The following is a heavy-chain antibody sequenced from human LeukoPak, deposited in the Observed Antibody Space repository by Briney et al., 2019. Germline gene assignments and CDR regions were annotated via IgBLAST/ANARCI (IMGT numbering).Heavy chain of an antibody. CDR3: ARWDVVVLPTANRPQYYFDF. D-gene: IGHD2-2*01. Sequence: GGSLTLSCAASGFAFRSYSMNRVRQAPGQGLEWVSSITSGSTYIYYADSVKGRFTISRDNAKNSLYLQMSSLRAEDTAAYYCARWDVVVLPTANRPQYYFDFWGQGTLVTVSS. J-gene: IGHJ4*02. CDR1: GFAFRSYS. V-gene: IGHV3-21*01. CDR2: ITSGSTYI.